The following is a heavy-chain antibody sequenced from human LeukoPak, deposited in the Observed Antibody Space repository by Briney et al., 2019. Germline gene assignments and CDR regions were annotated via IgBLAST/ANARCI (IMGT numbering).Heavy chain of an antibody. CDR2: IYYSGST. Sequence: SETLSLTCTVSGGSISRYYWSWIRQPPGKGLEWIGYIYYSGSTNYNPSLKSRVTISVDTSKNQFSLKLSSVTAADTAVYYCARAKGVGGYSYGYIVYWGQGTLVTVSS. V-gene: IGHV4-59*01. CDR1: GGSISRYY. J-gene: IGHJ4*02. CDR3: ARAKGVGGYSYGYIVY. D-gene: IGHD5-18*01.